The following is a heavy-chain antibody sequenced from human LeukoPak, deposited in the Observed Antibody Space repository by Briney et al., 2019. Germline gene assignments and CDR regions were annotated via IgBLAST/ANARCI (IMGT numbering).Heavy chain of an antibody. Sequence: GASVKVSCKASGYTFTSYGISWVRQAPGQGGEGMGWISAYNGNTNYAQKLRGRVTMTTDTSTSTAYMELRSLRSDDTAVYYCARNHPLYSSSSVDYWGQGTLVTVSS. D-gene: IGHD6-6*01. J-gene: IGHJ4*02. CDR3: ARNHPLYSSSSVDY. CDR2: ISAYNGNT. CDR1: GYTFTSYG. V-gene: IGHV1-18*01.